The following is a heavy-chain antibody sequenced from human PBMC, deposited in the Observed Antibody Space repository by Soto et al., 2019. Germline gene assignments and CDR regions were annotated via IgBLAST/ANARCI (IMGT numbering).Heavy chain of an antibody. CDR3: TREGILTGYDH. Sequence: GGSLRLSCTASGFTFGDYAMSWFRQAPGKGLEWVGFIRSKAYGGTTEYAASVKGRFTISRDDSKSIAYLQMNSLKTEDTAVYYCTREGILTGYDHWGQGTLVTVSS. J-gene: IGHJ4*02. D-gene: IGHD3-9*01. CDR1: GFTFGDYA. CDR2: IRSKAYGGTT. V-gene: IGHV3-49*03.